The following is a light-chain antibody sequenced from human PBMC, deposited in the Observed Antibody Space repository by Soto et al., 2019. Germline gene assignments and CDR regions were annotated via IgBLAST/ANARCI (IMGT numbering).Light chain of an antibody. CDR2: GAS. CDR1: QSVTNSY. J-gene: IGKJ1*01. V-gene: IGKV3-20*01. CDR3: QQYGATPGT. Sequence: EIVLTQSPDTLSLSPGERVTLSCRASQSVTNSYLAWYQQKPGQGPRLLIHGASSRATGTPDRFSGSGSGTDFPLTISRLEPEDFAVYYCQQYGATPGTFGQGTKLDIK.